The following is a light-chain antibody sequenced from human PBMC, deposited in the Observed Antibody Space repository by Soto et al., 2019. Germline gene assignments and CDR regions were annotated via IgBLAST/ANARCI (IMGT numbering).Light chain of an antibody. Sequence: EIVLTQSPGTLSLSPGERATLSCRASRSVSSRYLAWYQQKPGQAPRLLIYGAASRATGIPDRFSGSGSGTDFTLTISRLEPEDFAVYHCHQYGYSPNTFGQGPKLEIK. J-gene: IGKJ2*01. CDR1: RSVSSRY. V-gene: IGKV3-20*01. CDR3: HQYGYSPNT. CDR2: GAA.